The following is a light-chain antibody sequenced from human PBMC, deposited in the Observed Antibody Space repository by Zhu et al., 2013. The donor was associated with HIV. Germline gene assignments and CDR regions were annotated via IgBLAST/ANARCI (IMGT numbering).Light chain of an antibody. CDR3: QQYASSLYT. J-gene: IGKJ2*01. CDR1: QSLSNK. V-gene: IGKV3-15*01. CDR2: GAS. Sequence: EIVLTQSPGTLSLSPGERATLSCRTSQSLSNKLAWYQQRPGQAPRLLIFGASTRATGIPARFSGSGSGTEFTLTISSLQSEDFAVYYCQQYASSLYTFGQGTKLEIK.